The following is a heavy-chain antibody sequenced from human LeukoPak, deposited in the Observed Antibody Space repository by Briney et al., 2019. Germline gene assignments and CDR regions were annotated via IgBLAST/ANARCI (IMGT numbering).Heavy chain of an antibody. Sequence: PGGSLRLTCGASGFAFSDFSLNWVRQATGKGLEWISYISSNSATMEYADSVKGRFTISRDNAKNSVFLQMNSLRPEDTGVYYCASVPRITTFTVVTRRNWFDPWGQGTLVTVSS. D-gene: IGHD3-3*01. J-gene: IGHJ5*02. CDR1: GFAFSDFS. CDR3: ASVPRITTFTVVTRRNWFDP. CDR2: ISSNSATM. V-gene: IGHV3-48*04.